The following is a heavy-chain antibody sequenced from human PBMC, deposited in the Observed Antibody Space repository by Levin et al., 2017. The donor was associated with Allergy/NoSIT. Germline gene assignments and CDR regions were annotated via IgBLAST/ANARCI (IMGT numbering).Heavy chain of an antibody. CDR2: VNCNSGDT. CDR1: GYTFTGHY. CDR3: ARNDYGDYVQNFDY. Sequence: ASVKVSCEAAGYTFTGHYLHWVRQAPGQGLAWMGWVNCNSGDTHYAQKFQDRVTMTRDTSITTAYIEVSNLRFDDTALYFCARNDYGDYVQNFDYWGQGTLVTVSS. J-gene: IGHJ4*02. V-gene: IGHV1-2*02. D-gene: IGHD4-17*01.